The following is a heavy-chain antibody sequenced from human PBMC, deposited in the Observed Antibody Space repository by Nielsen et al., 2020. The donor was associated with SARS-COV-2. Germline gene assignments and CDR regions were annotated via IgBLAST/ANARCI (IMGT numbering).Heavy chain of an antibody. CDR2: ISYDGSNK. D-gene: IGHD5-18*01. CDR1: GFTFSSYG. V-gene: IGHV3-30*03. J-gene: IGHJ4*02. CDR3: ARVKGYKNGYGYYFDY. Sequence: GGSLRLSCAASGFTFSSYGMHWVRQAPGKGLEWVAVISYDGSNKYYADSVKGRFTISRDNSKNTLSLQMNSLRPEDTAVYYCARVKGYKNGYGYYFDYWGQGTLVTVSS.